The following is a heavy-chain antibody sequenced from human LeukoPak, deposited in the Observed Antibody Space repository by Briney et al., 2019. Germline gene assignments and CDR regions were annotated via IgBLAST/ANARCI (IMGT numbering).Heavy chain of an antibody. CDR1: GFTFSSYG. CDR3: AKGTYYYDSSGYAFDY. Sequence: QPGRSLRLSCAASGFTFSSYGMHWVRQAPGKGLEWVAVIWYDGSNKYYADSVKGRFTISRDNSKNTLYLQMNSLRAEDTAVYYCAKGTYYYDSSGYAFDYWGQGTPVTVSS. J-gene: IGHJ4*02. D-gene: IGHD3-22*01. V-gene: IGHV3-33*06. CDR2: IWYDGSNK.